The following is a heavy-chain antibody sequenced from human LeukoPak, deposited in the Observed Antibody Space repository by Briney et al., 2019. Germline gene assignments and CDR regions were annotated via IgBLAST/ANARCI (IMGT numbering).Heavy chain of an antibody. D-gene: IGHD3-10*01. CDR3: ARSELLWFGGVNSGFDY. J-gene: IGHJ4*02. CDR2: VYYSGST. CDR1: GGSISSYY. Sequence: SETLSLTCTVSGGSISSYYWSWIRQPPGKGLEWIGYVYYSGSTNYNPSLKSRVTISVDTSKNQFSLKLSSVTAADTAVFYCARSELLWFGGVNSGFDYWGQGTLVTVSS. V-gene: IGHV4-59*01.